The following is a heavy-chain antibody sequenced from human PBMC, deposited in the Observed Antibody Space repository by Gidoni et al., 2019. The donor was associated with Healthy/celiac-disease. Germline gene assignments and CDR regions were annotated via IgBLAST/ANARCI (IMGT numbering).Heavy chain of an antibody. J-gene: IGHJ4*02. CDR3: AGEEYYYDSSGHLHFDY. Sequence: EVQLLESGGGLVQPGGSLRLSCAASGFTFSSYAMSWVRQAPGKGLEWVSAISGSGGSTYYADSVKGRFTISRDNSKNTLYLQMNSLRAEDTAVYYCAGEEYYYDSSGHLHFDYWGQGTLVTVSS. CDR2: ISGSGGST. CDR1: GFTFSSYA. V-gene: IGHV3-23*01. D-gene: IGHD3-22*01.